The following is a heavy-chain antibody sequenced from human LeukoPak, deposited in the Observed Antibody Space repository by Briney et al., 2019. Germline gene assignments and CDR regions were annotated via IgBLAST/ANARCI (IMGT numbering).Heavy chain of an antibody. Sequence: SETLSLTCTVSGGSISSSSSYWGWIRQPPGKGLEWIGGIYYSGSTYYNPSLKSRVTISVDTSKNQFSLKLSSVTAADTAVYYCAGHRFFDWLSPFDYWGQGTLVTVSS. D-gene: IGHD3-9*01. CDR2: IYYSGST. J-gene: IGHJ4*02. CDR3: AGHRFFDWLSPFDY. CDR1: GGSISSSSSY. V-gene: IGHV4-39*01.